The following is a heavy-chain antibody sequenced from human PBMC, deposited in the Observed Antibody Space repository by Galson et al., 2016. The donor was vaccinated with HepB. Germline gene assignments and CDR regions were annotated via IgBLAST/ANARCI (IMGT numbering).Heavy chain of an antibody. Sequence: SLRLSCAASGFTFGSYSMNWVRQAPGRGLEWVSSISRTSTYMSYADSVKGRFTISRDNAKNSHYLQMNSLRAEDTAVYYCARDPGIAASNRVGENAFDIWGQGTMVTVSS. V-gene: IGHV3-21*01. CDR2: ISRTSTYM. CDR3: ARDPGIAASNRVGENAFDI. D-gene: IGHD6-13*01. J-gene: IGHJ3*02. CDR1: GFTFGSYS.